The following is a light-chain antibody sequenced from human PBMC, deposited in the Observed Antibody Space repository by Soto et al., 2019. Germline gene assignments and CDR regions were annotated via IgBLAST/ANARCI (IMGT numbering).Light chain of an antibody. V-gene: IGKV1-6*01. CDR2: AAS. Sequence: AIQMTQSPSSLSASVGDRVTITCRATQDIREDLCWYQQKPGKAPKLLIYAASSLESEVPSRFSGSGSGTDFTLTIRSLQPEDFATYFCLHDHGFPLTFGGGTKVEIK. CDR3: LHDHGFPLT. CDR1: QDIRED. J-gene: IGKJ4*01.